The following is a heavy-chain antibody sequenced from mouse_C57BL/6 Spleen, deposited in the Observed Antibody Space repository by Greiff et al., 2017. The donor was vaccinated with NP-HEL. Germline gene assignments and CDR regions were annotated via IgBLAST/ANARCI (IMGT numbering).Heavy chain of an antibody. CDR3: ANYDYDRSWFAY. CDR2: IYPGDGDT. D-gene: IGHD2-4*01. CDR1: GYAFSSSW. J-gene: IGHJ3*01. Sequence: VQLQQSGPELVKPGASVKISCKASGYAFSSSWMNWVKQRPGKGLEWIGRIYPGDGDTNYNGKFKGKATLTADKSSSTAYMQLSSLTSEDSAVYFCANYDYDRSWFAYWGQGTLVTVSA. V-gene: IGHV1-82*01.